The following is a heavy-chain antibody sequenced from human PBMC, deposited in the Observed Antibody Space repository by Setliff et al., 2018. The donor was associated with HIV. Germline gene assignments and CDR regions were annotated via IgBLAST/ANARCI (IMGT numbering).Heavy chain of an antibody. J-gene: IGHJ4*02. CDR2: ISSSSSYI. V-gene: IGHV3-21*01. CDR3: ARDHGGYYPLDY. Sequence: PAGSLRLSCAASGFTFSNFAVHWVRQAPGKGLEWVSSISSSSSYIYYADSVKGRFTISRDNAKNSLYLQMNSLRAEDTAVYYCARDHGGYYPLDYWGQGTLVTAPQ. CDR1: GFTFSNFA. D-gene: IGHD1-26*01.